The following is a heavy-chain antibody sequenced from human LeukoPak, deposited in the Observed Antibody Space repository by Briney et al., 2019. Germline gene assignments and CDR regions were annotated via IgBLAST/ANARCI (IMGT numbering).Heavy chain of an antibody. D-gene: IGHD3-3*01. CDR3: ARDRGGTDDFWSGYYTGYFDY. J-gene: IGHJ4*02. CDR1: GFTFSNYN. V-gene: IGHV3-48*01. Sequence: GGTLRLSCAASGFTFSNYNMNWVRQAPGKGLEWVSYISSSSSTIYYADSVKGRFTISRGNAKNSLYLQMNSLRAEDTAVFYCARDRGGTDDFWSGYYTGYFDYWGQGTLVTVSS. CDR2: ISSSSSTI.